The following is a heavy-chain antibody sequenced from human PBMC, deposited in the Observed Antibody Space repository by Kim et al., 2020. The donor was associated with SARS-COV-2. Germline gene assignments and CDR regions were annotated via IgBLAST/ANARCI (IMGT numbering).Heavy chain of an antibody. CDR2: ISVYAGKT. J-gene: IGHJ3*02. D-gene: IGHD4-17*01. CDR1: GYTFTHHA. CDR3: ARHRQKGDYVKDVFDI. Sequence: ASVKVSCKASGYTFTHHAISWVRQAPGQGLEWMGWISVYAGKTEMSQKFQGRVAMTTDTSTSTAYMEVRSLRYDDTAVYYCARHRQKGDYVKDVFDIGGRRTMDTVSS. V-gene: IGHV1-18*01.